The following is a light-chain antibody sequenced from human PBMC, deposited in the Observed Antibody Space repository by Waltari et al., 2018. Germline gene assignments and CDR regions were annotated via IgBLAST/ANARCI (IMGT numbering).Light chain of an antibody. CDR2: GAS. V-gene: IGKV3-15*01. J-gene: IGKJ3*01. Sequence: EIVMTQSPATVSVSPGERATLPCRASQSVSSKLAWYQQKPGLAPRLLIYGASTRATGLPARFSGSGSGTEFTLTISSLQSEDFAVYYCQQYNDWPPTFGPGTKVGIK. CDR3: QQYNDWPPT. CDR1: QSVSSK.